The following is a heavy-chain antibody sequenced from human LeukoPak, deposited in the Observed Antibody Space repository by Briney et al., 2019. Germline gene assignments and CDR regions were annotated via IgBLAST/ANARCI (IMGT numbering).Heavy chain of an antibody. J-gene: IGHJ3*02. CDR2: IIPIFGTA. CDR3: ASNYGYYGGNYRAAFDI. D-gene: IGHD4-23*01. V-gene: IGHV1-69*13. Sequence: GASVKVSCKASGGTFSSYAISWVRQAPGQGLEWMGGIIPIFGTANYAQKFQGRVTITADESTSTAYMELSSLRSEDTAVYYCASNYGYYGGNYRAAFDIWGQGTMVTVSS. CDR1: GGTFSSYA.